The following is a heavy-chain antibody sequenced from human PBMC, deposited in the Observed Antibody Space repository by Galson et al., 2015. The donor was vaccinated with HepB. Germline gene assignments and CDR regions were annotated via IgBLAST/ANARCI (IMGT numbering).Heavy chain of an antibody. Sequence: SVKVSCKASGGTFSSYTISWVRQAPGQGLEWMGRIIPILGIANYAQKFQGRVTITADKSTSTAYMELSSLRSEDTAVYYCARAEGGDPYLHASHFDYWGQGTLVTVSS. J-gene: IGHJ4*02. CDR3: ARAEGGDPYLHASHFDY. CDR2: IIPILGIA. V-gene: IGHV1-69*02. CDR1: GGTFSSYT. D-gene: IGHD3-16*01.